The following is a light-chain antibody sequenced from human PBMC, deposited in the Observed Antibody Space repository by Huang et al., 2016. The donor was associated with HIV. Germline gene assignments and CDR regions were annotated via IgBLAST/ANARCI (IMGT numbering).Light chain of an antibody. J-gene: IGKJ3*01. CDR2: GAS. Sequence: CRGSQVVSSNLACYQQKHGPAPMRLMYGASTRATGIPARVRCSGSGTEFTLTISSLQSEDFAVYYCQHYNNWPPEETFGPGTKVDIK. CDR1: QVVSSN. V-gene: IGKV3-15*01. CDR3: QHYNNWPPEET.